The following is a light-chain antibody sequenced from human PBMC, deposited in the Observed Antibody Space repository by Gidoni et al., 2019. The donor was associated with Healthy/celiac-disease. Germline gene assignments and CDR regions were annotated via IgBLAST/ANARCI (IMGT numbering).Light chain of an antibody. CDR1: QSISSY. CDR2: AAS. Sequence: DIQMTQSPSSLSASVGDRVTITCRASQSISSYLNWDQQKPGKAPKLLIYAASSLQSGVPSRFSGSGYGTDFTLTISSLQPEDFATYYCQQSYTYWTFGQGTKVEIK. J-gene: IGKJ1*01. CDR3: QQSYTYWT. V-gene: IGKV1-39*01.